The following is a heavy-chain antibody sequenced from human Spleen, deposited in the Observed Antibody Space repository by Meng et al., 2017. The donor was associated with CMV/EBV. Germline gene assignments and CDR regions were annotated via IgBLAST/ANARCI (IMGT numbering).Heavy chain of an antibody. J-gene: IGHJ4*02. CDR3: ARDATLPDY. V-gene: IGHV3-74*01. CDR1: GFTFSSYA. CDR2: ITADGTIT. D-gene: IGHD2-2*01. Sequence: LSCAAYGFTFSSYAMSWVRQAPGKGLVWVSRITADGTITSYADSVRGRFTISRDNAKNTLYLHMDSLTAEDTAMYYCARDATLPDYWGQGTLVTVSS.